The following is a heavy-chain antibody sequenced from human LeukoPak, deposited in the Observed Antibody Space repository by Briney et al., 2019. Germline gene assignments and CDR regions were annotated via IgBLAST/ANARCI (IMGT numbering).Heavy chain of an antibody. CDR2: IIPIFGTA. V-gene: IGHV1-69*05. D-gene: IGHD5-12*01. Sequence: MGGIIPIFGTANYAQKFQGRVTLTRDTSTSTVYMDLTSLRSEDTAVYYCARLEGITATMGDWGQGTLVTVSS. J-gene: IGHJ4*02. CDR3: ARLEGITATMGD.